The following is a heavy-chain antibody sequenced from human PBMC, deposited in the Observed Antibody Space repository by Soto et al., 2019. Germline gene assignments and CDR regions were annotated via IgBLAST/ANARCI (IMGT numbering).Heavy chain of an antibody. D-gene: IGHD3-3*01. CDR3: ARVYDFWSGYYMPPGYYGMDV. V-gene: IGHV4-59*01. Sequence: PSETLSLTCTVSGGSISSYYWSWIRQPPGKGLEWIGYIYYSGSTNYNPSLKSRVTISVDTSKNQFSLKLSSVTAADTAVYYCARVYDFWSGYYMPPGYYGMDVWGQGTTVTVSS. CDR1: GGSISSYY. J-gene: IGHJ6*02. CDR2: IYYSGST.